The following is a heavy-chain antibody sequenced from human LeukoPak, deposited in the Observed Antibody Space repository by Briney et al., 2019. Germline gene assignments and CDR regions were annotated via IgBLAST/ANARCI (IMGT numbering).Heavy chain of an antibody. CDR1: GFTFSSYA. V-gene: IGHV3-30-3*01. Sequence: SGRSLRLSCAASGFTFSSYAMHWVRQAPGKGLEWVAVISYDGSNKYYADSVKGRFTISRDNSKNTLYLQMNSLRAEDTAVYYCARSTVPAASFDIWGQGTMVTVCS. CDR2: ISYDGSNK. J-gene: IGHJ3*02. D-gene: IGHD2-2*01. CDR3: ARSTVPAASFDI.